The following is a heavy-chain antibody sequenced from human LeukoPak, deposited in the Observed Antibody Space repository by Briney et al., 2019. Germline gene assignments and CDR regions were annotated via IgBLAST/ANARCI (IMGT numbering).Heavy chain of an antibody. CDR3: ARDPLNYDSSGYIRYSFDY. Sequence: GGSLRLSCAASGFTFSSYGMHWVRQAPGKGLEWVAVISYDGSKKYYADSVKGRFTISRDNSKNTLYLQMNSLRAEDTAVYYCARDPLNYDSSGYIRYSFDYWGQGTLVTVSS. CDR2: ISYDGSKK. CDR1: GFTFSSYG. D-gene: IGHD3-22*01. V-gene: IGHV3-30*03. J-gene: IGHJ4*02.